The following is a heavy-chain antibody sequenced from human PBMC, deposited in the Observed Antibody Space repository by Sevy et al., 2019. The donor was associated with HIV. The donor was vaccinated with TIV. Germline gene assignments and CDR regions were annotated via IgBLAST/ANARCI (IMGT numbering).Heavy chain of an antibody. D-gene: IGHD2-2*01. CDR1: GFTFSTYW. Sequence: GGSLRLSCAASGFTFSTYWMSWFRQAPGKRLEWVANINEDGTEKFYVDCVKGRFTMSRDNAKNSLYLQMNSLRAEDAAVYYCARDNATVSRRGLRYYYYGTDVWGQGTTVTVSS. V-gene: IGHV3-7*01. CDR3: ARDNATVSRRGLRYYYYGTDV. J-gene: IGHJ6*02. CDR2: INEDGTEK.